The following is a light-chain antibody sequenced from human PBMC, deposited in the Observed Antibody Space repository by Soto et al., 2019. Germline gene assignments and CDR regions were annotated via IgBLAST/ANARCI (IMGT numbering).Light chain of an antibody. Sequence: VLTQPPSASGTPGQRVTISCSGSSSNIGSNTVNCYQQLPGTAPKLLIYSNNQRPSGVPDRFSGSKSGTSASLAISGLQSEDEADYYCAAWDDSLNGHVFGTGTKVTVL. CDR1: SSNIGSNT. CDR2: SNN. J-gene: IGLJ1*01. CDR3: AAWDDSLNGHV. V-gene: IGLV1-44*01.